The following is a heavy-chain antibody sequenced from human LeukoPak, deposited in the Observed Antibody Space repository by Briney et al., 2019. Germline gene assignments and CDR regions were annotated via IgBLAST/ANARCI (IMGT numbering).Heavy chain of an antibody. V-gene: IGHV3-21*04. D-gene: IGHD2-2*01. Sequence: GGSLRLSCAASGFTFSSYSMNWVRQAPGKGLEWVSSISSSSSYIYYADPVKGRFTISRDNAKNSLYLQMNSLRAEDTAVYYCARALVVPAVTFDYWGQGTLVTVSS. J-gene: IGHJ4*02. CDR3: ARALVVPAVTFDY. CDR2: ISSSSSYI. CDR1: GFTFSSYS.